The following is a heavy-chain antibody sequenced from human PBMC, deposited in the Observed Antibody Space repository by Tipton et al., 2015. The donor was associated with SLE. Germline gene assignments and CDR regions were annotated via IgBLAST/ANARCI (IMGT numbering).Heavy chain of an antibody. CDR3: ARGLGSGWYDEYFQH. Sequence: TLSLTCTVSGVSISSYYWSWIRQPPGKGLEWIGYIYTSGSTNYNPSLKSRVTMSVDTSKNQFSLKLSSVTAADTAVYYCARGLGSGWYDEYFQHWGQGTLVTVSS. CDR2: IYTSGST. J-gene: IGHJ1*01. V-gene: IGHV4-4*08. D-gene: IGHD6-19*01. CDR1: GVSISSYY.